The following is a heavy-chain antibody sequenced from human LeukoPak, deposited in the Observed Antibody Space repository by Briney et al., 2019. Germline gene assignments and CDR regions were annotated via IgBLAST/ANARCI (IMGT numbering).Heavy chain of an antibody. J-gene: IGHJ4*02. V-gene: IGHV4-59*08. CDR3: TRHLSSGWSDY. CDR1: GGSISSNY. CDR2: INYSGTT. Sequence: SETLSLTCTVSGGSISSNYWSWIRQPPGKGLEWIGYINYSGTTNYNPSLKSRVTISVDTSKNQFSLNLSSVTAADTAVYYCTRHLSSGWSDYWGQGTLVTVSS. D-gene: IGHD6-19*01.